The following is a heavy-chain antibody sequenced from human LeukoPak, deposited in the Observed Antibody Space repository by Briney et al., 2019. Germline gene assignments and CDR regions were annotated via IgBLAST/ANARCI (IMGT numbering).Heavy chain of an antibody. D-gene: IGHD4-17*01. CDR2: IVPIVGTA. J-gene: IGHJ4*02. V-gene: IGHV1-69*05. Sequence: ASVKVSCKASGGTFSSYAICWVRQAPGQGLEWIGGIVPIVGTANYAQKFQGRGTITTDESTSRAYTELSRLRSEETAVYYCARESIPPNGDYLTPPSDYWGQGTLVTVSS. CDR1: GGTFSSYA. CDR3: ARESIPPNGDYLTPPSDY.